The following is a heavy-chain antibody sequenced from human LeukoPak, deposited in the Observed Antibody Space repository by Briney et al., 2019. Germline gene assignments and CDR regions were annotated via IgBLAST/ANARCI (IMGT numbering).Heavy chain of an antibody. Sequence: PGGSLRLSCTASGFTFSGYGMHWVRQAPGKGLEWVAIIWYDGSKRYYADSVKGRFTISRDNFKNTLYLEMNTLRAEDTAMYYCARSEVSTTLLDYWGQGTLVTVSP. CDR2: IWYDGSKR. V-gene: IGHV3-33*01. CDR1: GFTFSGYG. CDR3: ARSEVSTTLLDY. J-gene: IGHJ4*02. D-gene: IGHD5/OR15-5a*01.